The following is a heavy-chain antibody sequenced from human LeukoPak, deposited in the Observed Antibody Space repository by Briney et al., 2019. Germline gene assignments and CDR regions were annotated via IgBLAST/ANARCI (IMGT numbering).Heavy chain of an antibody. D-gene: IGHD3-9*01. Sequence: GASVKVSCKASGYTFTGYYMHWVRQAPGQGLEWMGRINPNSGGTNHAQKFQGRVTMTRDTSISTAYMELSRLRSDDTAVYYCARGLDILTGYYEYYFDYWGQGTLVTVSS. CDR3: ARGLDILTGYYEYYFDY. CDR2: INPNSGGT. CDR1: GYTFTGYY. V-gene: IGHV1-2*06. J-gene: IGHJ4*02.